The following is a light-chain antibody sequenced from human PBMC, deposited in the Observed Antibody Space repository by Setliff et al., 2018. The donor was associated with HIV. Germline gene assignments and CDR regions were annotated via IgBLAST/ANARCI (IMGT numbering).Light chain of an antibody. CDR3: SSNTGSNTYV. Sequence: QSVLTQPASVSGSPGQSITISCTGTSSDVGGYNYVSWYQQHPGKAPKLMIYEVSNRPSGVSNRFSGSKSGNTASLTISGLQAEDEADYYCSSNTGSNTYVFGTGTKVTVL. CDR2: EVS. V-gene: IGLV2-14*01. J-gene: IGLJ1*01. CDR1: SSDVGGYNY.